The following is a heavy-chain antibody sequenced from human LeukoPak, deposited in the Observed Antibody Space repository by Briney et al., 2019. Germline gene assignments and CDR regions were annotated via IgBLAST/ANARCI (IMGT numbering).Heavy chain of an antibody. J-gene: IGHJ5*02. CDR3: ARALAGTGPRSPWFDP. D-gene: IGHD6-13*01. CDR1: GGSISSDY. V-gene: IGHV4-59*01. Sequence: SETLSLTCTLSGGSISSDYWSWIRQPPGQGLEWMGYIYYSGSTNYNTSLKSRVNIPVDTSKNQFSLKLSSVTAADTAVYYCARALAGTGPRSPWFDPWGQGTLVTVSS. CDR2: IYYSGST.